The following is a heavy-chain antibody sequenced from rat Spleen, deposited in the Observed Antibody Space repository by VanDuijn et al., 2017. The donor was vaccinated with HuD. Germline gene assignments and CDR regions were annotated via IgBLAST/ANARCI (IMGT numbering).Heavy chain of an antibody. CDR3: AKDGGAGYFDY. Sequence: EVQLVESGGGLVQPGRSLRLSCVASGFTFKNYWMTWIRQAPGEGLEWVASITNTGGSTYYRDSVKGRFTISRDNAKSTLYLQMDSLRSEDTATYYCAKDGGAGYFDYWGQGVMVTVSS. CDR1: GFTFKNYW. J-gene: IGHJ2*01. CDR2: ITNTGGST. D-gene: IGHD4-3*01. V-gene: IGHV5-31*01.